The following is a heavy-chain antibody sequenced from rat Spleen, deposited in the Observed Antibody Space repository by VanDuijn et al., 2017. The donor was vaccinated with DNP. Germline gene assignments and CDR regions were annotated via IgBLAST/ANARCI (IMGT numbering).Heavy chain of an antibody. D-gene: IGHD4-3*01. V-gene: IGHV5-22*01. CDR3: ERCYNSGSYFDY. Sequence: EVQLVESGGGLVQPGRSLKLSCAASGFSFSDYYMAWIRQAPTKGLEWVAYIRYDGGSTYYGDAVKGRFTISRDNAESTLYLQMNSLRSEDMTTYYCERCYNSGSYFDYWGQGVMVTVSS. J-gene: IGHJ2*01. CDR1: GFSFSDYY. CDR2: IRYDGGST.